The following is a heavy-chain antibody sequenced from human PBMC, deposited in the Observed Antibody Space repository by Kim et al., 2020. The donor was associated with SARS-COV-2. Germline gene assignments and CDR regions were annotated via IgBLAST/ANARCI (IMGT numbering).Heavy chain of an antibody. Sequence: SETLSLTCTVSGGSIIDYYWSWIRQSPGKGLEWIGNIYYSGSGSTIYNPSLKSRVTISVDTSRSHFYLWLRSVTAADTAVYYCARVSPDWGYGGDSGFDFWGQGTLVTVSS. CDR2: IYYSGSGST. J-gene: IGHJ5*01. V-gene: IGHV4-59*01. D-gene: IGHD2-21*02. CDR1: GGSIIDYY. CDR3: ARVSPDWGYGGDSGFDF.